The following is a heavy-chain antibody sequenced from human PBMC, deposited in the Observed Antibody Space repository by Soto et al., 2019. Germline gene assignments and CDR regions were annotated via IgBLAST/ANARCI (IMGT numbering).Heavy chain of an antibody. D-gene: IGHD4-4*01. CDR3: ARQNHYSPRGGYWYFDL. CDR1: GGSISSSSYY. J-gene: IGHJ2*01. V-gene: IGHV4-39*01. Sequence: SETLSLTCTVSGGSISSSSYYWGWIRQPPGKGLEWIGSIYYSGSTYYNPSLKSRVTISVDTSKNQFSLKLSSVTAADTAVYYCARQNHYSPRGGYWYFDLWGRGTLVTVSS. CDR2: IYYSGST.